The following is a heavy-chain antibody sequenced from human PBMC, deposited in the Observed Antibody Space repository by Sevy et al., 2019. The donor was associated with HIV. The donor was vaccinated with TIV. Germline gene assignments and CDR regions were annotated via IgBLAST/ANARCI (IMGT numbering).Heavy chain of an antibody. CDR3: ARDTGGIGMDV. V-gene: IGHV3-7*01. CDR2: INQDGSAK. J-gene: IGHJ6*02. CDR1: GFTFSSHW. D-gene: IGHD6-13*01. Sequence: GGSLRLSCAASGFTFSSHWMSWVRQAPGKGLEWVANINQDGSAKYYVDSVKGRFTISRDNAKNSLSLQMNNLRAEDTAVYYCARDTGGIGMDVWGQGTTVTVSS.